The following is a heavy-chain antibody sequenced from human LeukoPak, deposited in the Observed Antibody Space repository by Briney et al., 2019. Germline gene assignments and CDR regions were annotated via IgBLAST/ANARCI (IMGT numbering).Heavy chain of an antibody. CDR1: GGTFSSYA. V-gene: IGHV1-69*04. CDR3: ASGEVRITMIVVVILDY. J-gene: IGHJ4*02. D-gene: IGHD3-22*01. CDR2: VIPILGIG. Sequence: SSVNVSCKASGGTFSSYAISWVRLAPGQAREWIGMVIPILGIGNYAQQSQRRVTITAYNTHGKAYIEPSGLICEDTAVYYCASGEVRITMIVVVILDYWGQGTLVTVSS.